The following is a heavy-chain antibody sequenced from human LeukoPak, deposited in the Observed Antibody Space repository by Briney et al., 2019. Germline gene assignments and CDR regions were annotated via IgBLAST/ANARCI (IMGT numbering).Heavy chain of an antibody. V-gene: IGHV3-23*01. CDR2: ISGSGGST. Sequence: TGGSLRLSCAASGFTFSGYAMSWVRQAPGKGLEWVLAISGSGGSTYYADSVKGRFTISRDNSKNTLYLQMNSLRAEDTAVYYCAKDPWHPYYYGSGSNLWGQGTLVTVSS. D-gene: IGHD3-10*01. J-gene: IGHJ5*02. CDR1: GFTFSGYA. CDR3: AKDPWHPYYYGSGSNL.